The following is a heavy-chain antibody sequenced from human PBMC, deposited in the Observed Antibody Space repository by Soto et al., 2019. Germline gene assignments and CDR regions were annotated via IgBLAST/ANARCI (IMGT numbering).Heavy chain of an antibody. J-gene: IGHJ4*02. CDR1: GYTFTSYA. D-gene: IGHD3-16*02. CDR3: ARGARLHLGEFSAVGRGHFDY. Sequence: QVQLVQSGAEVKKPGASVKVSCKASGYTFTSYAMHWVRQAPGQRLEWMGWINAGNGNTKYSQKFQDRVTITRDRPASTAYMGRSSLRSEDTAVYYCARGARLHLGEFSAVGRGHFDYWGQGTLVTVSS. CDR2: INAGNGNT. V-gene: IGHV1-3*01.